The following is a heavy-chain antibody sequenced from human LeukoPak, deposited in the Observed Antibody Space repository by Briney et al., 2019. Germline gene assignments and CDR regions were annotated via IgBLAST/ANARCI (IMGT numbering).Heavy chain of an antibody. CDR2: ISGSGGST. D-gene: IGHD1-26*01. V-gene: IGHV3-23*01. CDR1: GFTFSSYA. J-gene: IGHJ4*02. Sequence: GGSLRLSCAASGFTFSSYAMSWVRQAPGRGLKWVSAISGSGGSTYYADSVKGRFTISRDNSKNTLYLQMNSLRAEDTAVYYCAKGRNQWELLPEFDYWGQGTLVTVSS. CDR3: AKGRNQWELLPEFDY.